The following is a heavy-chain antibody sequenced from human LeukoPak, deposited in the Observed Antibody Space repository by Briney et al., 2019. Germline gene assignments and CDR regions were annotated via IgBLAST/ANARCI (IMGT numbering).Heavy chain of an antibody. CDR1: GYTFTSYG. V-gene: IGHV1-18*01. D-gene: IGHD4-17*01. CDR3: ARADYDDYGNWALEAFDY. Sequence: GASVTVSCTGSGYTFTSYGISWVRQAPGQGLEWMGWISAYNGNTNYAQKLQGRVTMTTDTSTSTAYMELRSLRSEDTAVYYWARADYDDYGNWALEAFDYWGQGTLVTVSS. J-gene: IGHJ4*02. CDR2: ISAYNGNT.